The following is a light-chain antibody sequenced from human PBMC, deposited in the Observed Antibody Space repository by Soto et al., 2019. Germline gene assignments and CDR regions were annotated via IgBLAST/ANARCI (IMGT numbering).Light chain of an antibody. CDR2: EVI. CDR3: TSYTISNSWV. J-gene: IGLJ3*02. V-gene: IGLV2-14*01. CDR1: SSDVGGYNY. Sequence: QSALTQPASVSGSPGQAITISCTGTSSDVGGYNYVSWYQQHPHKAPKLIIYEVIDRPSGISNRFSDSKSGNTASLTISGLQAEDEADYYCTSYTISNSWVFGGGTQLTVL.